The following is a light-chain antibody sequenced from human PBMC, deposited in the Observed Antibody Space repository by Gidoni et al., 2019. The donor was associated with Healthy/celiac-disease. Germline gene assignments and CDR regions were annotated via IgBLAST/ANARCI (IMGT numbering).Light chain of an antibody. CDR2: WAS. J-gene: IGKJ1*01. CDR1: QSVLYSSNNKNY. V-gene: IGKV4-1*01. CDR3: QQYYSTPLT. Sequence: IVMTQSPDSLAVSLGERATINCKSSQSVLYSSNNKNYLAWYQQKPGQPPKLLIYWASTRESGVPDRFSGSGSGTDFTFTISSLQAEDVAVYYCQQYYSTPLTFGQGTKVEIK.